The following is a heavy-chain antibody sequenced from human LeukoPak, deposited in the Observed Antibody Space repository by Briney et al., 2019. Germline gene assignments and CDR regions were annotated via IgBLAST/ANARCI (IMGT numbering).Heavy chain of an antibody. D-gene: IGHD3-16*02. Sequence: GSSVKVSCKASGGTFSSYAISWVRQAPGQGLEWMGRINPIFGTANYAQKFQGRVTITTDESTSTAYMELSSLRSGDTAVYYCARGRGHYDYVWGSYRPSYYYYYYMDVWGKGTTVTVSS. CDR1: GGTFSSYA. CDR3: ARGRGHYDYVWGSYRPSYYYYYYMDV. CDR2: INPIFGTA. V-gene: IGHV1-69*05. J-gene: IGHJ6*03.